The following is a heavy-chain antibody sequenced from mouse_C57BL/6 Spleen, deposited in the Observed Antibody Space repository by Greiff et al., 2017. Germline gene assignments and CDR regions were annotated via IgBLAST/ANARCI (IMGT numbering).Heavy chain of an antibody. V-gene: IGHV10-3*01. J-gene: IGHJ3*01. Sequence: EVMLVESGGGLVQPKGSLKLSCAASGFTFNTYAMHWVRQAPGKGLEWVARIRSKSSNYATYYADSVKDRFTISRDDSQSMLYLQMNNLKTEDTAMYYCVGRGLYDGVFAYWGQGTLVTVSA. CDR1: GFTFNTYA. CDR3: VGRGLYDGVFAY. CDR2: IRSKSSNYAT. D-gene: IGHD2-12*01.